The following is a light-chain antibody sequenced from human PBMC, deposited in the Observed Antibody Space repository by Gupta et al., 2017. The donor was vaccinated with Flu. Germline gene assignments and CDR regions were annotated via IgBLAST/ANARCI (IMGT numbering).Light chain of an antibody. Sequence: QSALAQPRSVSGSPGQSVAISCTGTSSDIGAYNYVSCYQQHPGKGPKLMIYVVRKRSAGVPDRFSGSKSGNTASLTISGLQTEDEADYFCGSYTGSGLLFGGGTKVTVL. CDR1: SSDIGAYNY. V-gene: IGLV2-11*01. J-gene: IGLJ3*02. CDR3: GSYTGSGLL. CDR2: VVR.